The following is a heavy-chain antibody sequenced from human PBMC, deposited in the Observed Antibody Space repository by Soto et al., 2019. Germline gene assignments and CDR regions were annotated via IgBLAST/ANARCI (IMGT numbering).Heavy chain of an antibody. CDR2: INAGNGNT. V-gene: IGHV1-3*01. D-gene: IGHD3-10*01. CDR1: GYTFTSYA. CDR3: ARDLGFGLSDY. J-gene: IGHJ4*02. Sequence: QVQLVQSGAEVKKPGASVKVSCKASGYTFTSYAMHWVRQAPGQRLEWKGWINAGNGNTKYSQKFQGRVTITRDTSASTAYMELSSLRSEDTAVYYCARDLGFGLSDYWGQGTLVTVSS.